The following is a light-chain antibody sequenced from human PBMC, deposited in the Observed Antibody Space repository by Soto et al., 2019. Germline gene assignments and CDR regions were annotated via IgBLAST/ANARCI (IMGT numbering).Light chain of an antibody. CDR3: QQYNNWPLT. CDR1: QSVSSN. J-gene: IGKJ4*01. V-gene: IGKV3D-15*01. CDR2: GAS. Sequence: EIVMTQSPATPSVSPRQIATLSFRASQSVSSNLAWYQQKPGQAPRLPIYGASTRATGIPASFSGSGSGTEFTLTISSLQSEDFAVYYCQQYNNWPLTFGGGTKVDIK.